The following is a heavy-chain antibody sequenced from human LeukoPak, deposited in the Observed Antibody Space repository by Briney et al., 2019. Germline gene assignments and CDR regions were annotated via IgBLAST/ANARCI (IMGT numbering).Heavy chain of an antibody. J-gene: IGHJ4*02. D-gene: IGHD2-15*01. Sequence: PGGSLRLSCVASGFTFSTYAMSWVRQAPGKGLEWVSGISSSGGSTYYADSVKGRFTISRDNSKNTLYLQMNSLRAEDTAVYYCAKDSHVVAATPYYFDDWGQGTLVTVSS. CDR2: ISSSGGST. CDR3: AKDSHVVAATPYYFDD. V-gene: IGHV3-23*01. CDR1: GFTFSTYA.